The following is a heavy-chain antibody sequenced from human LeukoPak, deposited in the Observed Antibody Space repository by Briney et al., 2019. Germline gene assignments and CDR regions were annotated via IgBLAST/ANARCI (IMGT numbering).Heavy chain of an antibody. CDR2: INPNSGGT. CDR1: GYTFTCYY. Sequence: ASVKVSCKASGYTFTCYYMHWVRQAPGQGLEWMGWINPNSGGTNYAQKFQGRVTMTRDTSISTAYMELSRLRSDDTAVYYCARVPFSYCGGDCYFDYWGQGTLVTVSS. V-gene: IGHV1-2*02. J-gene: IGHJ4*02. CDR3: ARVPFSYCGGDCYFDY. D-gene: IGHD2-21*02.